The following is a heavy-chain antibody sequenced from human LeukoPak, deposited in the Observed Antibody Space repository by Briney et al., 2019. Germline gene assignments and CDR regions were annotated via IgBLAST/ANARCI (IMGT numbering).Heavy chain of an antibody. V-gene: IGHV3-53*01. CDR3: ARALYYFDY. CDR1: GLTVSSHY. CDR2: IYSGGTT. J-gene: IGHJ4*02. Sequence: PGGSLRLSCAASGLTVSSHYMSWVRQAPGKGLEWVSLIYSGGTTYYADSVKGRFTISRDNSKNTLYLQMNSLRAEDTAVYHCARALYYFDYWGQGTLVTVST.